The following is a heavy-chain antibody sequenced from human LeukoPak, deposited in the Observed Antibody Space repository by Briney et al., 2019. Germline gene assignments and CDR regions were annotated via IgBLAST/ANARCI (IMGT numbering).Heavy chain of an antibody. CDR1: GGSVSSYY. CDR3: ARRTVVLDY. D-gene: IGHD4-23*01. V-gene: IGHV4-59*02. Sequence: SETLSLTCTVSGGSVSSYYWSWIRQPPGRGLEWLGYIYYTGSTTYNPSLKSRVTISVDTSKNHFSLKLSSVTAADTAVYYCARRTVVLDYWGQGTLVTVSS. CDR2: IYYTGST. J-gene: IGHJ4*02.